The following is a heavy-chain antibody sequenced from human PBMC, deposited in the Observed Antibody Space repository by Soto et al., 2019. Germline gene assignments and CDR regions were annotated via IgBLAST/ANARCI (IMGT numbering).Heavy chain of an antibody. CDR2: SNSDGSTV. D-gene: IGHD6-19*01. J-gene: IGHJ4*02. V-gene: IGHV3-74*01. Sequence: EVQLVESGGGLVQPGGSLRLSCAASGFTFRTYWMHWVRQAPGKGLVWVSRSNSDGSTVTYADSVRGRFTISRDNTKNTLYLEMKSLGVEDTALYYCARSLKGSIGLYVDYWGQGTLVTVSS. CDR3: ARSLKGSIGLYVDY. CDR1: GFTFRTYW.